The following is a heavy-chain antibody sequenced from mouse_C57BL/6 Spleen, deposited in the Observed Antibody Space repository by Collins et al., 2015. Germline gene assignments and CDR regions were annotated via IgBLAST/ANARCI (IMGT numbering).Heavy chain of an antibody. Sequence: QVQLKQSGPGLVQPSQSLSITCTVSGFSLTSYGVHWVRQSPRKRGLEWLGVIWSGGSTDYNAAFISRLSISKDNSKSQVFFKMNSLQANDTAIYYCASESFMITTDYWYFDVWGAGTTVTVSS. D-gene: IGHD2-4*01. V-gene: IGHV2-2*02. J-gene: IGHJ1*01. CDR3: ASESFMITTDYWYFDV. CDR2: IWSGGST. CDR1: GFSLTSYG.